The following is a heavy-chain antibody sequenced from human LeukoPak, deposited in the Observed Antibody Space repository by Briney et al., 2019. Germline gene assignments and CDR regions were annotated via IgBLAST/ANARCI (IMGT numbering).Heavy chain of an antibody. CDR2: INPSGGTT. Sequence: ASVTVSCKASGYTFTSYYMHWVRQAPGQGLEWMAIINPSGGTTSCAQKFQGRVTMTRDTSTSTVYMELSSLRSEDTAVYYCARDPRPSYDSSGYYYPGDYWGQGTLVTVSS. D-gene: IGHD3-22*01. CDR1: GYTFTSYY. V-gene: IGHV1-46*01. J-gene: IGHJ4*02. CDR3: ARDPRPSYDSSGYYYPGDY.